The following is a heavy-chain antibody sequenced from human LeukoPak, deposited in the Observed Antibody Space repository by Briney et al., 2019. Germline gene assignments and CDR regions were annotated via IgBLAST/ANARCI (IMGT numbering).Heavy chain of an antibody. Sequence: SVKVSCKASGGTFSSYAISWVRQAPGHGLECMGGIIPIFGTANYAQKFQGRVTITADESTSTAYMELSSLRSEDTAVYYCATGWNDLPYFDYWGQGTLVTVSS. CDR2: IIPIFGTA. CDR1: GGTFSSYA. D-gene: IGHD1-1*01. V-gene: IGHV1-69*13. J-gene: IGHJ4*02. CDR3: ATGWNDLPYFDY.